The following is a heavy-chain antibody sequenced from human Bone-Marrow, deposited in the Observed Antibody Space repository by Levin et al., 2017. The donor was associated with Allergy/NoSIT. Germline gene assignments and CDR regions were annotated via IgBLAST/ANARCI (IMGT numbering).Heavy chain of an antibody. CDR2: IVVDNGNT. CDR1: GFTFSTSA. J-gene: IGHJ4*02. Sequence: ASVKVSCKASGFTFSTSAVQWVRQTRQQRLEWIGRIVVDNGNTKYTQRFQDRFTITTDMSGSTAYLEVSNLTSEDTAVYYCAAVYLTRRVTDSPLAYWGQGTLVTVSS. V-gene: IGHV1-58*01. CDR3: AAVYLTRRVTDSPLAY. D-gene: IGHD5/OR15-5a*01.